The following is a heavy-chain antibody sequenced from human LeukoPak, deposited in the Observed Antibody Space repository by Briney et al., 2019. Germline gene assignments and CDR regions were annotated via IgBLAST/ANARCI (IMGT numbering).Heavy chain of an antibody. D-gene: IGHD3-3*01. CDR3: AKDYDFWSGFDY. CDR1: GFTFDDYT. CDR2: ISWNGGST. V-gene: IGHV3-43*01. J-gene: IGHJ4*02. Sequence: GGSLRLSCAASGFTFDDYTMHWVRHAPGKGLEWVSLISWNGGSTYYADSVKGRFTISRDNSKDSLYLQMNSLRTEDTALYYCAKDYDFWSGFDYWGQGTLVTVSS.